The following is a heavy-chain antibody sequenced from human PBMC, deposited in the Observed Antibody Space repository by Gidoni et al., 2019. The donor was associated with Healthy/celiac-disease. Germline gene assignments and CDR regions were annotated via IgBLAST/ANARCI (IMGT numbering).Heavy chain of an antibody. CDR1: GFTFGDYA. CDR2: IRSKAYGGTT. CDR3: TRERDAFYDFWSGYYTSYYYGMDV. J-gene: IGHJ6*02. V-gene: IGHV3-49*03. Sequence: EVQLVESGGGLVQPGRSLRLSCTASGFTFGDYAMSWFRQAPGKGLEGVGFIRSKAYGGTTEYAASVKGRFTISRDDSKSIAYLQMNSLKTEDTAVYYCTRERDAFYDFWSGYYTSYYYGMDVWGQGTTVTVSS. D-gene: IGHD3-3*01.